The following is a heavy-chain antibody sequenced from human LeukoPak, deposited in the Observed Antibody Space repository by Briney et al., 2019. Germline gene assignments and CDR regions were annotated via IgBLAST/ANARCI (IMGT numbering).Heavy chain of an antibody. V-gene: IGHV3-48*03. CDR3: ARIGRKGTYYYDSSGPDN. CDR1: GFTFSSYE. CDR2: ISSSNSDI. D-gene: IGHD3-22*01. Sequence: GGSLRLSCAASGFTFSSYEVNWVRQAPGKGLEWVSYISSSNSDIYYADSVKGRFTISRDNAKNSLYLQMNSLRSDDTAVYYCARIGRKGTYYYDSSGPDNWGQGTLVTVSS. J-gene: IGHJ4*02.